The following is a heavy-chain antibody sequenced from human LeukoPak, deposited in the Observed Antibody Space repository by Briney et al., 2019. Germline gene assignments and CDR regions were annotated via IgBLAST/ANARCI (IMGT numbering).Heavy chain of an antibody. J-gene: IGHJ4*02. D-gene: IGHD5-24*01. Sequence: ASVKVSCKASGYTFTSYDINWVRQATGQGLEWWGWMNPNSGNTGYAQKFQGRVTMTRNTSISTAYMELSSLRSEDTAVYYCARGPEWLQLRWVYYYWGQGTLVTVSS. CDR3: ARGPEWLQLRWVYYY. V-gene: IGHV1-8*01. CDR1: GYTFTSYD. CDR2: MNPNSGNT.